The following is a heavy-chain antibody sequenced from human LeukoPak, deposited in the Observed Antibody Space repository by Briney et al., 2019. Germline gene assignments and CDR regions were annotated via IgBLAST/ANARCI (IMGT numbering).Heavy chain of an antibody. CDR1: GFTFSSYA. Sequence: GSLRLSCAASGFTFSSYAMHWVRQAPGKGLEYVSAISSNGGSTYYANSVKGRFTISRDNSKNTLYLQMGSLRAEDMAVYYCARADSWFGELLYDYWGQGTLVTVSS. CDR3: ARADSWFGELLYDY. V-gene: IGHV3-64*01. CDR2: ISSNGGST. D-gene: IGHD3-10*01. J-gene: IGHJ4*02.